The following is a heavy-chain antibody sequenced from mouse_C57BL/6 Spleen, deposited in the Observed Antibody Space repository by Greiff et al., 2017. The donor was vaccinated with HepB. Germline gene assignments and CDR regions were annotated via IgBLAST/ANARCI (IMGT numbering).Heavy chain of an antibody. Sequence: EVHLVESGPGMVKPSQSLSLTCTVTGYSITSGYDWHWIRHFPGNNLEWMGYISYSGSTNYNPSLKSRISITHDTSKNHFFLKLNSVTTEDTATYYCAKDSNYGWFAYWGQGTLVTVSA. J-gene: IGHJ3*01. CDR3: AKDSNYGWFAY. CDR1: GYSITSGYD. V-gene: IGHV3-1*01. CDR2: ISYSGST. D-gene: IGHD2-5*01.